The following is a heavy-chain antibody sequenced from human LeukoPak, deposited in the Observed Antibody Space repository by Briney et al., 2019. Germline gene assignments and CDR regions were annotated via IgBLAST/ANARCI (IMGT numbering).Heavy chain of an antibody. CDR1: GFTFSSYG. D-gene: IGHD1-26*01. Sequence: GGSLRLSCAASGFTFSSYGMHWVRQAPGKGLEWVAFIRFDGSNKHYADSVKGRFTISRDNSKNTLYLQMNSLRAEDTAVYYCAKDAAFSGSYYPDSFDIWGQGTMVTVSS. J-gene: IGHJ3*02. CDR3: AKDAAFSGSYYPDSFDI. V-gene: IGHV3-30*02. CDR2: IRFDGSNK.